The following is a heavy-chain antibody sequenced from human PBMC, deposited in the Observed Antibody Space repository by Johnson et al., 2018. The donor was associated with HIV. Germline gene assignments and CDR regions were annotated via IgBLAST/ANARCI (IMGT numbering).Heavy chain of an antibody. CDR3: ARVRPNPTVTTRGAAFDI. CDR2: IKQDGSEK. D-gene: IGHD4-17*01. CDR1: GFTFSYYW. V-gene: IGHV3-7*02. Sequence: VQLVESGGGLVQPGGSLRLSCAVSGFTFSYYWMSWVRQAPGKGLEWVANIKQDGSEKYYVDSVKGRFTISRDNAKKSLYLQMNSLRAEDTAVYYCARVRPNPTVTTRGAAFDIWGQGTMVTVSS. J-gene: IGHJ3*02.